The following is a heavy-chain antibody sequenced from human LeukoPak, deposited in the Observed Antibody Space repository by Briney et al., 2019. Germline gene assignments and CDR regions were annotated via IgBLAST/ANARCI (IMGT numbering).Heavy chain of an antibody. CDR2: IYDSGST. Sequence: PSETLSLTCTVSGASISSYDWSWIRQPPGKGLEWIAYIYDSGSTTYNPSLKSRVTTSVDTSKNQFSLMLSSVTAADTAVYFCARHGGGWSFDYWGQGTLVAVSS. V-gene: IGHV4-59*08. CDR3: ARHGGGWSFDY. J-gene: IGHJ4*02. CDR1: GASISSYD. D-gene: IGHD6-19*01.